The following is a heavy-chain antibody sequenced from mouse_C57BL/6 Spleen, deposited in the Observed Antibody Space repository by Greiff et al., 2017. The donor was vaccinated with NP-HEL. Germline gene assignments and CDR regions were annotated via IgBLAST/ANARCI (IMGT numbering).Heavy chain of an antibody. Sequence: QVQLQQSGAELVRPGTSVKVSCKASGYAFTNYLIEWVKQRPGQGLEWIGVINPGSGGTNYNEKFKGKATLTADKSSSTAYMQLSSLTSEDSAVDCCARGYYDYDGGAMDYWGQGTSVTVSS. CDR1: GYAFTNYL. CDR3: ARGYYDYDGGAMDY. J-gene: IGHJ4*01. D-gene: IGHD2-4*01. CDR2: INPGSGGT. V-gene: IGHV1-54*01.